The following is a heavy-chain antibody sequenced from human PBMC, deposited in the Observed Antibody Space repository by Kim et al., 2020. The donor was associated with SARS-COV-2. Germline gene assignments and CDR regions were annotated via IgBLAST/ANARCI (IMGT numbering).Heavy chain of an antibody. J-gene: IGHJ4*02. D-gene: IGHD1-26*01. Sequence: GGSLRLSCAASGFSFSSNWMHWVRQGPGKGLVWVSRVNSDGSSTNYADSVKGRFTISRDNAKNTLYLQMNSLRAEDTAVYYCARAIGGSAGGDYWGQGTLVTVSS. CDR3: ARAIGGSAGGDY. V-gene: IGHV3-74*01. CDR2: VNSDGSST. CDR1: GFSFSSNW.